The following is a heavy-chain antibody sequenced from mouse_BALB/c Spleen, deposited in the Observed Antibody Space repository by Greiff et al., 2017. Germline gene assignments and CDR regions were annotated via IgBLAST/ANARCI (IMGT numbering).Heavy chain of an antibody. J-gene: IGHJ1*01. CDR3: ARHVGDGNYGYFDV. D-gene: IGHD2-1*01. CDR1: GFTFSSYA. CDR2: ISSGGSYT. Sequence: EVQVVESGGGLVKPGGSLKLSCAASGFTFSSYAMSWVRQTPEKRLEWVATISSGGSYTYYPDSVKGRFTISRDNAKNTLYLQMSSLRSEDTAMYYWARHVGDGNYGYFDVWGAGTTVTVSS. V-gene: IGHV5-9-3*01.